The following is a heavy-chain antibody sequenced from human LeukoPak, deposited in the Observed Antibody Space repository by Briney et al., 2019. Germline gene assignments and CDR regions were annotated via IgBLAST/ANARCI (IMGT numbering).Heavy chain of an antibody. Sequence: GGSLRLSCAASGFIFSSYAMSWVRQAPGKGLEWVSAISGSGGSTYYADSVKGRFTISRDNSKNTLYMQINSLRAEDTAVYYCAARSSGSHFDYWGQGTLVTVSS. CDR2: ISGSGGST. V-gene: IGHV3-23*01. CDR3: AARSSGSHFDY. CDR1: GFIFSSYA. D-gene: IGHD3-10*01. J-gene: IGHJ4*02.